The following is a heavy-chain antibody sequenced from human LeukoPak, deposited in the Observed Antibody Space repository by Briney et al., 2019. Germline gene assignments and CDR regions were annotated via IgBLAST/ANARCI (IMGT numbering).Heavy chain of an antibody. CDR3: AGGVVVPAAIGARSNWFDP. CDR2: IYYSGST. J-gene: IGHJ5*02. CDR1: GGSISSGGYY. D-gene: IGHD2-2*01. V-gene: IGHV4-31*03. Sequence: SQTLSLTCTVSGGSISSGGYYWSWIRQHPGKGLEWIGYIYYSGSTYYNPSLKSRVTISVDTSKNQFSLKLSSVTAAETAVYYCAGGVVVPAAIGARSNWFDPWGQGTLVTVSS.